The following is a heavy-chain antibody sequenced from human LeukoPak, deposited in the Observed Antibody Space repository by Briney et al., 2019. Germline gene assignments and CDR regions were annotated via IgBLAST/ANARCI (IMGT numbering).Heavy chain of an antibody. V-gene: IGHV4-34*01. J-gene: IGHJ5*02. D-gene: IGHD5-12*01. Sequence: SETLSLTCAVYGGSLSGYFWSWIRQPPGKGPEWIGEVNDRGYTNYNPSLKSRLTMSVDMSKNQFSLKLTSVTAADTAVYFCARGLAAAYDYNWLDPWGQGILVTVSS. CDR2: VNDRGYT. CDR1: GGSLSGYF. CDR3: ARGLAAAYDYNWLDP.